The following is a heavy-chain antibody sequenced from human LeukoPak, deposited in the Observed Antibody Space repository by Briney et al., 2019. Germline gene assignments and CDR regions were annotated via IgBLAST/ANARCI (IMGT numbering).Heavy chain of an antibody. CDR2: IYYSGST. J-gene: IGHJ4*02. D-gene: IGHD3-9*01. Sequence: SETLSLTCTVSGGSISSSSYYWGWIRQPPGKGLEWIGSIYYSGSTYYNPSLKSRVTLSVDTSKNQFSLKLSSVTAADTAVYYCARVTSLYYDILTGSTFDYWGQGILVTVSS. CDR1: GGSISSSSYY. V-gene: IGHV4-39*07. CDR3: ARVTSLYYDILTGSTFDY.